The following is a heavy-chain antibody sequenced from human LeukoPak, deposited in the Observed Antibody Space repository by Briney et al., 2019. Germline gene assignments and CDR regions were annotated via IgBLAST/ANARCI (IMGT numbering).Heavy chain of an antibody. V-gene: IGHV1-24*01. Sequence: GASVKVSCKVSGYTLTELSMHWVRQAPGKGLEWMGGFDPEDGETTYAQKFQGRVTMTEDTSTDTAYMELSSLRSEDTAVYYCASYLRSRGTAFDIWGQGTMVTVSS. D-gene: IGHD1-1*01. CDR1: GYTLTELS. CDR3: ASYLRSRGTAFDI. J-gene: IGHJ3*02. CDR2: FDPEDGET.